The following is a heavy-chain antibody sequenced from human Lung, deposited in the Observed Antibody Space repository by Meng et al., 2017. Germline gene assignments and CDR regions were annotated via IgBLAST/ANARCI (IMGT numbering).Heavy chain of an antibody. D-gene: IGHD6-13*01. CDR1: GYTFIRHG. Sequence: QVQVVQSGAEVRNPGASVKVSCKTSGYTFIRHGITWVRQAPGQGLEWMGWISVHNGNTNYAEKFQGRVTMTTDTSTNTAYMELRSLTSDDTAVYYCARDLKPEGIATEYLDYWGRGTLVTVSS. J-gene: IGHJ4*02. CDR2: ISVHNGNT. CDR3: ARDLKPEGIATEYLDY. V-gene: IGHV1-18*01.